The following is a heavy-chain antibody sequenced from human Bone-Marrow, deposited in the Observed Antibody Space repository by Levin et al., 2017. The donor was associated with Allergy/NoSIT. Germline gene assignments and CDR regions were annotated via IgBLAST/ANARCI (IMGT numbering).Heavy chain of an antibody. J-gene: IGHJ4*02. V-gene: IGHV4-34*01. CDR1: GGSFSGYY. CDR3: ARRGTTVTRGVDY. D-gene: IGHD4-17*01. Sequence: SCAVYGGSFSGYYWSWIRQPPGKGLEWIGAINHSGSTNYNPSLKSRVTISVDTSKNQFSLKLSSVTAADTAVYYCARRGTTVTRGVDYWGQGTLVTVSS. CDR2: INHSGST.